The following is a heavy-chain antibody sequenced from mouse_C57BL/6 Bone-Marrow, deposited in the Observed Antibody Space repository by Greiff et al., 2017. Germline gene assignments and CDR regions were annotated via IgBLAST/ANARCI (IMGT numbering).Heavy chain of an antibody. CDR1: GYAFSSYW. CDR3: AREGGLRAWFAY. Sequence: QVQLQQSGAELVKPGASVTISCKASGYAFSSYWLNWVKQRPGKGLEWIGQIYPGDGDTNYNGKFKGKATLTADKSSSTAYMQLRSLTSEDSAVYFCAREGGLRAWFAYWGQGTLVTVSA. V-gene: IGHV1-80*01. J-gene: IGHJ3*01. CDR2: IYPGDGDT. D-gene: IGHD2-4*01.